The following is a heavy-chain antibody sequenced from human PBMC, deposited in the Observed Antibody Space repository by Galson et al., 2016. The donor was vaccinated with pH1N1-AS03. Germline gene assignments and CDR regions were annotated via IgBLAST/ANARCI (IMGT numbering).Heavy chain of an antibody. CDR3: ASFPDYGDDVGY. D-gene: IGHD4-17*01. V-gene: IGHV4-59*08. CDR2: IFYNGTT. CDR1: GGSISSYY. J-gene: IGHJ4*02. Sequence: SETLSLTCTVSGGSISSYYWSWIRQPPGKRLEWIGYIFYNGTTNYNPSLKSRVTISVDTSKNQFSLKLTSVTAADTAVYYCASFPDYGDDVGYWGQGTLVTVSS.